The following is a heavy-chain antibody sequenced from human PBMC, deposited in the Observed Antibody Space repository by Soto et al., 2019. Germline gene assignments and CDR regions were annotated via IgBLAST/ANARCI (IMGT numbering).Heavy chain of an antibody. CDR1: GYTFTSYG. CDR3: AREAIAVAALIDY. V-gene: IGHV1-69*13. CDR2: IIPIFGTA. J-gene: IGHJ4*02. D-gene: IGHD6-19*01. Sequence: GASVKVSCKASGYTFTSYGISWVRQAPGQGLEWMGGIIPIFGTANYAQKFQGRVTITADESTSTAYMELSSLRSEDTAVYYCAREAIAVAALIDYWGQGTLVTVSS.